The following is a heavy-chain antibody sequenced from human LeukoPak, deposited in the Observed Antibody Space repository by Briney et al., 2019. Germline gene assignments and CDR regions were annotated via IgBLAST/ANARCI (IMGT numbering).Heavy chain of an antibody. CDR2: IYYSGST. V-gene: IGHV4-61*01. D-gene: IGHD5-24*01. CDR3: ARVGDGYNYYYGMDV. CDR1: GGSVSSGSYY. J-gene: IGHJ6*02. Sequence: SETLSLTCTVSGGSVSSGSYYWSWIRQPPGKGLEWIGYIYYSGSTNYNPSLKSRVTISVDTSKNQFSLKLSSVTAADTAVYYCARVGDGYNYYYGMDVWGQGTMVTVSS.